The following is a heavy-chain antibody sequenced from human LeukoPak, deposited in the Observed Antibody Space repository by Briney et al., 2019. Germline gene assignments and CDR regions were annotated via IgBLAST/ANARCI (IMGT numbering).Heavy chain of an antibody. J-gene: IGHJ6*03. CDR1: GFTFNNYA. D-gene: IGHD6-13*01. Sequence: QPGGSLRLSCAASGFTFNNYAMSWVRQAPGKGLEWVSTITGSGGSTYSADSVKGRLTISRDNSKNTLYLQMNSLRADDTALYYCARDQDSSWYYYYMDVWGKGTTVTVSS. V-gene: IGHV3-23*01. CDR2: ITGSGGST. CDR3: ARDQDSSWYYYYMDV.